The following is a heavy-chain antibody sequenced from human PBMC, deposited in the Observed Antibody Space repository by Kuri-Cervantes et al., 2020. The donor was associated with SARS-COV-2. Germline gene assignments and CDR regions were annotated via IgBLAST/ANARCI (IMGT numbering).Heavy chain of an antibody. CDR3: ARXPNLGDSSXXSLHLFDY. J-gene: IGHJ4*02. CDR2: IYTSGST. CDR1: GXXISSYY. Sequence: SETLSLTCTVSGXXISSYYWSWIRQPAGKGLEWVGRIYTSGSTNYNPSLKSRVTISVDTSKNQFSLKLSSVTAADTAVYYCARXPNLGDSSXXSLHLFDYWGQGTLVTVSS. D-gene: IGHD3-22*01. V-gene: IGHV4-4*07.